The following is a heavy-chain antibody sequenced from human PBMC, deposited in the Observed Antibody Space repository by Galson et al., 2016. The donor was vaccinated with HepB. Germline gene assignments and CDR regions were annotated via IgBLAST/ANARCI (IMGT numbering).Heavy chain of an antibody. CDR1: GFTFSNYV. CDR3: AKDERGSVPDQFDS. J-gene: IGHJ4*02. D-gene: IGHD3-10*01. V-gene: IGHV3-23*01. CDR2: ISGSGGTT. Sequence: SLRLSCASSGFTFSNYVMTWVRQAPGKGLEWVSGISGSGGTTYYADSVKGRFTISRDNSKNTLFLQMNSLRAEDTAVNYCAKDERGSVPDQFDSWGQGTLVTVSS.